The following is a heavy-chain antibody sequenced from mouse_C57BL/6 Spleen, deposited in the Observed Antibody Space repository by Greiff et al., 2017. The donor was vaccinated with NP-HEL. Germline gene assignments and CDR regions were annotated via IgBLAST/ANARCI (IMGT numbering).Heavy chain of an antibody. CDR2: INYDGSST. CDR1: GFTFSDYY. D-gene: IGHD2-1*01. V-gene: IGHV5-16*01. Sequence: EVKLVESEGGLVQPGSSMKLSCTASGFTFSDYYMAWVRQVPEKGLEWVANINYDGSSTYYLDSLKSRFIISRDNAKNILYLQMSSLKSEDTATYYCAREGGNYGDAMDYWGQGTSVTVSS. CDR3: AREGGNYGDAMDY. J-gene: IGHJ4*01.